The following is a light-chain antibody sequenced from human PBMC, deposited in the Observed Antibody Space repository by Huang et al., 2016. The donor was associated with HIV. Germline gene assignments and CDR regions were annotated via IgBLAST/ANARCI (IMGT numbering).Light chain of an antibody. V-gene: IGKV4-1*01. Sequence: DIVMTQSPDPLSVSPGERATIDFKSSQSLLYSHNNKNYLEWFQQKPGRPPKLLLYWASTRESGIPERFSGSGSGTDFTLTINNLQPEDVATYYCQQYYQNPQTFGQGT. CDR1: QSLLYSHNNKNY. CDR2: WAS. CDR3: QQYYQNPQT. J-gene: IGKJ5*01.